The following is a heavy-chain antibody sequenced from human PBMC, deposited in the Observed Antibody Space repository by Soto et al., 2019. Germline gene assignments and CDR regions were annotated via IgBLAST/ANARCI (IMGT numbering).Heavy chain of an antibody. CDR3: ARDQYSGYDFAL. V-gene: IGHV4-30-4*01. J-gene: IGHJ5*02. Sequence: QVQLPESGTGLVKPSQTLLLTWSVSGASIAGGSYYWSWLRQPPGKGLEWIGYIPSRGRPFYHPELASRSTISSATSKKQLSLQLTSVTAADTAVYYGARDQYSGYDFALLGQGTLVTVSS. D-gene: IGHD5-12*01. CDR2: IPSRGRP. CDR1: GASIAGGSYY.